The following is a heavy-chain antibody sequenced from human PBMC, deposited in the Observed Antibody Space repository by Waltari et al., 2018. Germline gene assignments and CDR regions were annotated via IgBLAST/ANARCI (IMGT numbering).Heavy chain of an antibody. V-gene: IGHV4-61*02. CDR1: GRSISSGSYY. J-gene: IGHJ4*02. CDR2: IYTSGST. CDR3: ARSTIFGVALDY. D-gene: IGHD3-3*01. Sequence: QVQLQESGPGLVKPSQTLSLTCTVSGRSISSGSYYWSWIRQPAGKGLEWIGRIYTSGSTNYNPSLKSRVTISVDTSKNQFSLKLSSVTAADTAVYYCARSTIFGVALDYWGQGTLVTVSS.